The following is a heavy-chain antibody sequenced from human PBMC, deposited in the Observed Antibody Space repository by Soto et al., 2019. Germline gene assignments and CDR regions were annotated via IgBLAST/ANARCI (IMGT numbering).Heavy chain of an antibody. CDR3: ARDKDLRGLGGNYYYIIDV. D-gene: IGHD2-15*01. CDR2: SIPIFRTP. V-gene: IGHV1-69*12. Sequence: QVQLLQSGAEGKKPGSSVKVSCKSSGGTFSSYAISWVRQAPGKGLEWMGGSIPIFRTPYYAQKFQCRVTITADESTSTDYMELSSLRSEETSVYYCARDKDLRGLGGNYYYIIDVWGQGTTVTVSS. CDR1: GGTFSSYA. J-gene: IGHJ6*02.